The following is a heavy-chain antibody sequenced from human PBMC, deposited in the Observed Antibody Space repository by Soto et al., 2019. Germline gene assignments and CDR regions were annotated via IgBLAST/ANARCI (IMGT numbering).Heavy chain of an antibody. CDR2: INPSGGST. V-gene: IGHV1-46*01. Sequence: QVQLVQSGAEVKKPGASVKVSCKASGYTFTSYYMHWVRQAPGQGLEWMGIINPSGGSTSYAQKFQGRVTMTRDTSTSTVYMELSSLRSEDTAVYYCAREGGYCSGGSCSPLDYWGQGTLVTVSS. CDR3: AREGGYCSGGSCSPLDY. CDR1: GYTFTSYY. J-gene: IGHJ4*02. D-gene: IGHD2-15*01.